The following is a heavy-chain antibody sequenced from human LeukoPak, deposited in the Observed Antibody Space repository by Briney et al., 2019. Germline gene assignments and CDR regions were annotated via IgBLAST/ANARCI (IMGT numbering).Heavy chain of an antibody. CDR2: ISYDGSNK. CDR1: GFTFSSYA. D-gene: IGHD4-23*01. CDR3: ASPTVVTPRG. J-gene: IGHJ4*02. V-gene: IGHV3-30-3*01. Sequence: GGSPRLSCAASGFTFSSYAMHWVRQAPGKGLEWVAVISYDGSNKYYADSVKGRFTISRDNSKNTLYLQMNSVRAEDTAVYYCASPTVVTPRGGGQGTLVTVSS.